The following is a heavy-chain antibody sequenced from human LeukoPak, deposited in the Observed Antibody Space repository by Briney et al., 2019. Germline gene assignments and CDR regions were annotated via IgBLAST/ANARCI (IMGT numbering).Heavy chain of an antibody. Sequence: GASVKVSCKASGYTFTGYYMHWVRQAPGQGLEWMGWINPNSGGTNYAQKFQGRVTMTRDTSISTAYMELSSLRSDDTALYYCARDCCSSTSCYSRPDYYYYYYMDVWGKGTTVTVSS. CDR2: INPNSGGT. J-gene: IGHJ6*03. CDR1: GYTFTGYY. CDR3: ARDCCSSTSCYSRPDYYYYYYMDV. D-gene: IGHD2-2*01. V-gene: IGHV1-2*02.